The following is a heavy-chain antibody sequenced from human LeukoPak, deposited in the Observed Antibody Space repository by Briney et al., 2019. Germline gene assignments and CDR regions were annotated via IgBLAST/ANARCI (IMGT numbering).Heavy chain of an antibody. D-gene: IGHD4-23*01. J-gene: IGHJ5*02. Sequence: PSETLSLTCTVSGGSTSSYYWSWIRQPPGEGLEWIGYVYYTGTTNYNPSLRSRVTMSIDTSKNQFSLKLTSVTAADTAVYYCASDFGGNWLDPWGQGTLVIVSS. CDR2: VYYTGTT. CDR3: ASDFGGNWLDP. CDR1: GGSTSSYY. V-gene: IGHV4-59*01.